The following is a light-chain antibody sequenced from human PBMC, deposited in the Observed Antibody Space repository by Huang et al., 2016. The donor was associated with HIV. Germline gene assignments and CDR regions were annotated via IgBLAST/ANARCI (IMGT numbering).Light chain of an antibody. CDR1: QNVSSY. CDR3: QQRSIWPWT. Sequence: EIVLTQSPATLSLSPGERATLSCGASQNVSSYLAWYQQKPGQAPRLLIYDASNRATGIPARFSGSGSGTDFTLTISSLEPEDFAVYYCQQRSIWPWTFGQATKVEIK. J-gene: IGKJ1*01. CDR2: DAS. V-gene: IGKV3-11*01.